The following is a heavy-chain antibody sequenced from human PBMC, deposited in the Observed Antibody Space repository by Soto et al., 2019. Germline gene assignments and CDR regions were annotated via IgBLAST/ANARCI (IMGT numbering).Heavy chain of an antibody. V-gene: IGHV1-8*01. J-gene: IGHJ6*03. D-gene: IGHD6-19*01. Sequence: GTSVKVSCTASGYTLTSYDINWVRQATGQGLEWMGWMNPNSGNTGYAQKFQGRVTMTRNTSISTAYMELSSLRSEDTVVYYCARIVQWLVPALYYYYYMDVWGKGTTVTVSS. CDR1: GYTLTSYD. CDR3: ARIVQWLVPALYYYYYMDV. CDR2: MNPNSGNT.